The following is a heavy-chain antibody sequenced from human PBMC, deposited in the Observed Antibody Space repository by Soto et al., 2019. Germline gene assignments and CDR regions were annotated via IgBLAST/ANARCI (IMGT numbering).Heavy chain of an antibody. D-gene: IGHD6-13*01. CDR2: ISAYNGNT. CDR1: GYTFTGYG. Sequence: ASVKVSCKASGYTFTGYGISWVRQAPGQGLEWMGWISAYNGNTNYAQKLQGRVTMTTDTSTSTAYMELRSLRSDDTAVYYCARDSSSWYGAMYYYGMDVWGQGTTVTVSS. V-gene: IGHV1-18*04. CDR3: ARDSSSWYGAMYYYGMDV. J-gene: IGHJ6*02.